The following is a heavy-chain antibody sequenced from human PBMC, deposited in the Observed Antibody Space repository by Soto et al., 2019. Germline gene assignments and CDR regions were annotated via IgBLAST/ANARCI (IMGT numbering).Heavy chain of an antibody. CDR1: GYTFTSYD. CDR3: ARKLSNSSGWYAFDY. CDR2: MNPNSGNT. J-gene: IGHJ4*02. D-gene: IGHD6-19*01. Sequence: EASVKVSCKASGYTFTSYDINWVRQATGPGLEWMGWMNPNSGNTGYAQKFQGRVTMTRNTSISTAYMELSSLRSEDTAVYYCARKLSNSSGWYAFDYWGQGTLVTVSS. V-gene: IGHV1-8*01.